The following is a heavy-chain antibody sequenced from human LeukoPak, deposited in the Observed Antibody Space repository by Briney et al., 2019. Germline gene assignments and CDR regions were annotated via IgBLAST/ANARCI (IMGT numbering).Heavy chain of an antibody. CDR2: ISSSSSYI. CDR3: ARDPPAAAGIN. CDR1: GFTFSSYS. D-gene: IGHD6-13*01. J-gene: IGHJ4*02. V-gene: IGHV3-21*01. Sequence: PGGPLRLSCAASGFTFSSYSMNWVRQAPGKGLEWVSSISSSSSYIYYADSVKGRFTISRDNVKNSLYLQMNSLRAEDTAVYYCARDPPAAAGINWGQGTLVTVPS.